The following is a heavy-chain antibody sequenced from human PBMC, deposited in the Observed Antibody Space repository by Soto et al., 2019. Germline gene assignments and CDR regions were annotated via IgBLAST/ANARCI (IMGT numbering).Heavy chain of an antibody. D-gene: IGHD3-10*01. CDR2: IIPIFGTA. J-gene: IGHJ6*02. CDR3: ARVPSDYYGSGSYLPYGMDV. V-gene: IGHV1-69*13. CDR1: GGTFSSYA. Sequence: SVKVSCKASGGTFSSYAISWVRQAPGQGLEWMGGIIPIFGTANYAQKFQGRVTITADESTSTAYMELSSLRSEDTAVYYCARVPSDYYGSGSYLPYGMDVWGQGATVTVSS.